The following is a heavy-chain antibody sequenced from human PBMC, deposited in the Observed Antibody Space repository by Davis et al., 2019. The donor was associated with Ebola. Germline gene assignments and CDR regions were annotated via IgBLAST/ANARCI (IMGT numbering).Heavy chain of an antibody. D-gene: IGHD2-15*01. J-gene: IGHJ4*02. Sequence: GSLRLSCAASGFTFSSYWMSWVRQAPGKGLEWIGSIYYSGSTYYNPSLKSRVTISVDTSKNQFSLKLSSVTAADTAVYYCAREKLGYCSGGSCYPFDTWGQGTLVTVSS. CDR3: AREKLGYCSGGSCYPFDT. V-gene: IGHV4-39*01. CDR2: IYYSGST. CDR1: GFTFSSYW.